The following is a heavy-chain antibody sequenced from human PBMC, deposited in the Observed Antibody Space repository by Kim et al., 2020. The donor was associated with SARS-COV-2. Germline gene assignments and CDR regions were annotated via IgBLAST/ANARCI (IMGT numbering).Heavy chain of an antibody. V-gene: IGHV3-23*01. J-gene: IGHJ4*02. CDR3: AKRAGAPFFFDY. CDR2: ISGNGGST. Sequence: GGSLRLSCAASGFTFSSYAMSWVRQAPGKGLEWVSSISGNGGSTYYADSVKGRFTISRDNSKNTLFLQMNNLRAEDTAVYYCAKRAGAPFFFDYWGQGTLVTVSS. D-gene: IGHD6-19*01. CDR1: GFTFSSYA.